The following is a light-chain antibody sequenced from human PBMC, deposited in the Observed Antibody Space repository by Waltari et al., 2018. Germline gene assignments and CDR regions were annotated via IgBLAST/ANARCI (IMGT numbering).Light chain of an antibody. V-gene: IGKV2-30*02. CDR3: MQGTHWPYT. CDR1: QSLVHSDGNTY. CDR2: KAF. J-gene: IGKJ2*01. Sequence: DVVMTQSPLSLPVTLGQPASISCLSSQSLVHSDGNTYLHWFQQRPGQSPRRLIYKAFNRDGGVPDRFSGSGSGTDFTLKISRVEAEDVGVYYCMQGTHWPYTFGQGTKLE.